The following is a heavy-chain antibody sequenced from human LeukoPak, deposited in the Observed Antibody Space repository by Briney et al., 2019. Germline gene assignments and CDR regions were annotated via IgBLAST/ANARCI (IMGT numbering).Heavy chain of an antibody. V-gene: IGHV1-2*02. Sequence: AASVRVSCKASGYIFANYYLHWVRQAPGQGLEWMGWLKPNSGGTNYAQNFQGRVTMTRDTSISTAYMELSSLRLDDTAVYYCARECRDSTTGFGDCWGQGTLVAVSS. CDR3: ARECRDSTTGFGDC. CDR1: GYIFANYY. J-gene: IGHJ4*02. CDR2: LKPNSGGT. D-gene: IGHD2-2*01.